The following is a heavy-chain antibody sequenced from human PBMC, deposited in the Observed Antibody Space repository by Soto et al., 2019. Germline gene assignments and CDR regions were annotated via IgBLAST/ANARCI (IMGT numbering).Heavy chain of an antibody. V-gene: IGHV1-46*01. J-gene: IGHJ6*02. CDR2: INPSGGST. CDR1: GYTFTSYY. Sequence: ASVKVSCKASGYTFTSYYMHWVCQAPGQGLEWMGIINPSGGSTSYAQKFQGRVTMTRDTSTSTVYMELSSLRSEDTAVYYCARDSCNTYYTRRHYYYYGMDVWGQGTTVTVSS. CDR3: ARDSCNTYYTRRHYYYYGMDV. D-gene: IGHD1-26*01.